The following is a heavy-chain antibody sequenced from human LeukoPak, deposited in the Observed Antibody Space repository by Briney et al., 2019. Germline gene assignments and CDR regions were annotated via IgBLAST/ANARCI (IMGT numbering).Heavy chain of an antibody. D-gene: IGHD1-26*01. V-gene: IGHV4-61*01. CDR3: ARGQVGATRLFDY. CDR1: GGSVSSSTYY. CDR2: IYNSGST. J-gene: IGHJ4*02. Sequence: SETLSLTCTVSGGSVSSSTYYWNWIRQPPGKGLEWIGYIYNSGSTNYNPSFKSRLTISVDTSRNQFSLKVNSVTAADTAVYYCARGQVGATRLFDYWGQGTRVTVSS.